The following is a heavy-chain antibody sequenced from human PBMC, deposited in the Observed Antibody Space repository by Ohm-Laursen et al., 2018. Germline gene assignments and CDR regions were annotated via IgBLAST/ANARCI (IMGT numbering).Heavy chain of an antibody. CDR1: GGTFSSYA. CDR3: ARDVSAPIISSSDPYGMDV. D-gene: IGHD6-13*01. V-gene: IGHV1-18*01. Sequence: ASVKVSCKASGGTFSSYAISWVRQAPGQGLEWMGWISAYNGNTNYAQKLQGRVTMTTDTSTSTAYMELRSLRSDDTAVYYCARDVSAPIISSSDPYGMDVWGQGTTVTVSS. J-gene: IGHJ6*02. CDR2: ISAYNGNT.